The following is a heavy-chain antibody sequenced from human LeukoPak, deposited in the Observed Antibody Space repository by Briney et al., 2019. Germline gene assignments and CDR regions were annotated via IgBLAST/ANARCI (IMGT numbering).Heavy chain of an antibody. CDR2: INPNSGGT. Sequence: ASVTVSCKASGYTFTGYYMHWVRQAPGQGLDWMGWINPNSGGTNYAQNVQGRVTMTRDTSISTAYMELSRLRSDDTAVYYCARDLETLWAFDIWGQGT. CDR3: ARDLETLWAFDI. V-gene: IGHV1-2*02. J-gene: IGHJ3*02. D-gene: IGHD3-3*01. CDR1: GYTFTGYY.